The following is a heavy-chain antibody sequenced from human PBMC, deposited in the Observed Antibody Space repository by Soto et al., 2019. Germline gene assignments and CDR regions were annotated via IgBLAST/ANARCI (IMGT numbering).Heavy chain of an antibody. CDR2: ISGSGGST. Sequence: EVQLLESGGGLVQPGGSLRLSCAASGFTFSSYAMSWVRQAPGKGLEWVSVISGSGGSTYYADSVKGRFTISRDNSKNSLSLQMNSLRAEDTAVYYCARRSSRWSFDYWGQGTLVTVSS. CDR1: GFTFSSYA. D-gene: IGHD6-13*01. J-gene: IGHJ4*02. CDR3: ARRSSRWSFDY. V-gene: IGHV3-23*01.